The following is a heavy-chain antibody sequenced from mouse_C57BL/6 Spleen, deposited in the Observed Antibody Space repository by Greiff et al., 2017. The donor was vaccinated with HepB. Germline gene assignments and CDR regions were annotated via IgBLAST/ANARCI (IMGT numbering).Heavy chain of an antibody. CDR2: IYPGDGDT. Sequence: QVQLKESGPELVKPGASVKISCKASGYAFSSSWMNWVTQRPGKGLEWIGRIYPGDGDTNYNGKFKGKATLTADKSSSTAYMQLSSLTSEDSAVYFCARDDGNYAMDYWGQGTSVTVSS. J-gene: IGHJ4*01. CDR3: ARDDGNYAMDY. V-gene: IGHV1-82*01. D-gene: IGHD2-3*01. CDR1: GYAFSSSW.